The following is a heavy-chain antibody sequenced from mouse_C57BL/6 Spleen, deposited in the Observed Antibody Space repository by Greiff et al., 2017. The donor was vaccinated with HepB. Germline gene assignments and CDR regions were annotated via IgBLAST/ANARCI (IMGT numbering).Heavy chain of an antibody. CDR1: GYTFTSYG. CDR2: IYPRSGNT. V-gene: IGHV1-81*01. J-gene: IGHJ4*01. D-gene: IGHD2-1*01. CDR3: ARGGKDYAMDY. Sequence: VQLVESGAELARPGASVKLSCKASGYTFTSYGISWVKQRTGQGLEWIGEIYPRSGNTYYNEKFKGKATLTADKSSSTAYMELRSLTSEDSAVYFCARGGKDYAMDYWGQGTSVTVSS.